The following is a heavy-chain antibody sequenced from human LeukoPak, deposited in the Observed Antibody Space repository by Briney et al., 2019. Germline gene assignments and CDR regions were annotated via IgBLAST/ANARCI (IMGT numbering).Heavy chain of an antibody. V-gene: IGHV4-39*07. CDR1: GGSVSSSDYY. CDR2: INYSGNT. J-gene: IGHJ1*01. D-gene: IGHD4-17*01. CDR3: ARGHSPVTTKVSYFQH. Sequence: PSETLSLTCTVSGGSVSSSDYYWGWIRQPPGKGLERIGSINYSGNTNYNPSLKSRVTILVDTSKNQFSLKLSSVTAADTAVYYCARGHSPVTTKVSYFQHWGQGTLVTVSS.